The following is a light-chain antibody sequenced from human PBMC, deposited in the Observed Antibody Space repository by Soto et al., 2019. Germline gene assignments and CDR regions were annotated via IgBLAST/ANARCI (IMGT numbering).Light chain of an antibody. V-gene: IGLV2-8*01. CDR1: SSDVCGYNY. J-gene: IGLJ2*01. CDR2: EVS. Sequence: QSALTQPPSASGSPGQSVTISCTGTSSDVCGYNYVSWYQQHPGKAPKLMMSEVSKRPSGVPDRFSGSKSGNTASLTVSGLQAEDEADYYCSSYAGSNNYVVFGGGTKLTVL. CDR3: SSYAGSNNYVV.